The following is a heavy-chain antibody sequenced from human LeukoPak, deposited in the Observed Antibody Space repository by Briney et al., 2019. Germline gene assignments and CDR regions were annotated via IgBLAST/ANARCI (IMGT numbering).Heavy chain of an antibody. V-gene: IGHV3-73*01. CDR3: TRDSGTYNWFDP. Sequence: GGSLRLSCAASGFTFSGSAIHWVRQSSGKGLEWVGQIDKKDKGYATATAYAASVKGRFTISRDDSINTAYLQMKSLKTEDAALYYCTRDSGTYNWFDPWGQGTLVTVSS. J-gene: IGHJ5*02. CDR2: IDKKDKGYATAT. CDR1: GFTFSGSA. D-gene: IGHD1-26*01.